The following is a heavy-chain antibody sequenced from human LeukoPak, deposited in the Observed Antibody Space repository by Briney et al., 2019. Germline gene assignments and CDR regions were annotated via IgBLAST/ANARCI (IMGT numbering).Heavy chain of an antibody. Sequence: PGGSLRLSCAASGFTFSDYYMSWIRQAPGKGLEWVSYISSSGSTIYYADSVKGRFTISRDNARNSLYLQMNSLRAEDTALYYCAREIYGSGSYIWEGSDYWGRGTLVTVSS. V-gene: IGHV3-11*01. CDR3: AREIYGSGSYIWEGSDY. J-gene: IGHJ4*02. D-gene: IGHD3-10*01. CDR2: ISSSGSTI. CDR1: GFTFSDYY.